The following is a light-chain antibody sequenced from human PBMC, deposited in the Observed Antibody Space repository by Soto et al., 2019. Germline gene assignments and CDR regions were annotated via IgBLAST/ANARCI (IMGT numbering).Light chain of an antibody. J-gene: IGKJ1*01. CDR2: KAS. CDR1: QTISSW. Sequence: DIQRTKSNSTLSGSVGDRVTITCRASQTISSWLAWYQQKPGKAPKLLIYKASTLKSGVPSRFSGSGSGTEFTLTISSLQPDDFATYYCQHYNSYSEAFGQGAKVDIK. CDR3: QHYNSYSEA. V-gene: IGKV1-5*03.